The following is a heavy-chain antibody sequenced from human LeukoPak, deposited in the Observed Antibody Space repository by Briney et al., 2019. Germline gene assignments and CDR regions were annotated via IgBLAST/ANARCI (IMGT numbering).Heavy chain of an antibody. CDR1: GFTFSDYY. D-gene: IGHD2-21*02. Sequence: PGGSLRLSCAASGFTFSDYYMSWIRQAPGKGLEWVSYISSSSSYTNYADSVKGRFTISGDNAKNSLYLQMNSLRAEDTAVYYCARVPYRYCDGDCYLFDYWGQGTLVTVSS. J-gene: IGHJ4*02. CDR2: ISSSSSYT. V-gene: IGHV3-11*06. CDR3: ARVPYRYCDGDCYLFDY.